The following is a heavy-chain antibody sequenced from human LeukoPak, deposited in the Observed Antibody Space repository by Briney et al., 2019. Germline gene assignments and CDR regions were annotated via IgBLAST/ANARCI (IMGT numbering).Heavy chain of an antibody. D-gene: IGHD2-15*01. CDR3: ARDSGSASWAYS. CDR1: GFTFSSYS. V-gene: IGHV3-21*01. Sequence: GGSLRLSCAASGFTFSSYSMNWVRQAPGKGLEWVSSISSSSSYIYYADSVKGRFTISRDNAKNSLYLQMNSLRAEDTAVYYCARDSGSASWAYSWGQGTLVTVSS. J-gene: IGHJ4*02. CDR2: ISSSSSYI.